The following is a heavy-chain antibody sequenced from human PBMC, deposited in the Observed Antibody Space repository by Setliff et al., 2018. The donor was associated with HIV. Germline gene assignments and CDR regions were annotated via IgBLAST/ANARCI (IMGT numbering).Heavy chain of an antibody. CDR2: IYSGGST. V-gene: IGHV4-4*08. Sequence: SETLSLTCTVSGGAISSYYCSWIRQPPGTGLEWLGCIYSGGSTNYNPSLESRVTISLDTSKNQFSLRLTSVTAADTAVYYCARGDGTKYYYYYYMDVWGKGTTVTISS. CDR3: ARGDGTKYYYYYYMDV. J-gene: IGHJ6*03. CDR1: GGAISSYY. D-gene: IGHD1-1*01.